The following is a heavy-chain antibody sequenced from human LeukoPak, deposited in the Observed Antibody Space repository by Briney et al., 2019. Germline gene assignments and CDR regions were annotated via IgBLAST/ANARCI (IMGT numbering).Heavy chain of an antibody. CDR1: GGSISSGDYY. J-gene: IGHJ4*02. CDR2: IYYSGST. D-gene: IGHD3-16*01. CDR3: ARNFWGSFSFDY. Sequence: PSETLSLTCTVSGGSISSGDYYWSWIRQPPGKGLEWIGYIYYSGSTYYNPSLKSRVTISVDTSKNQFSLKLSSVTAADTAVYYCARNFWGSFSFDYWGQGTLVTVSS. V-gene: IGHV4-30-4*08.